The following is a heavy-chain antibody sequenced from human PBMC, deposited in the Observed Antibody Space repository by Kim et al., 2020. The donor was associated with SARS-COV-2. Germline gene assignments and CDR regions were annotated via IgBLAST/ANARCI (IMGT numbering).Heavy chain of an antibody. CDR3: AKDIGYFDLYGMDV. V-gene: IGHV3-9*01. J-gene: IGHJ6*02. Sequence: ADSVKGRFTISRDNAKNALYLQMNSLRAEDTALYYCAKDIGYFDLYGMDVWGQGTTVTVSS. D-gene: IGHD3-9*01.